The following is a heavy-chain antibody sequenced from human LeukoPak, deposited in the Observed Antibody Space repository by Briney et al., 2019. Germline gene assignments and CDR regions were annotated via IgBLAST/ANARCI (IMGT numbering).Heavy chain of an antibody. CDR1: GYTVTNYW. Sequence: GESLKISCKGSGYTVTNYWIGWVRQTPGKGLEWMGIIYPGDSDTRYNPSFQGQVTISADESISTAYLQWSSLEASDTGIYYCARRGPSTEYFDHWGQGTLVTVSS. D-gene: IGHD3-16*01. V-gene: IGHV5-51*01. CDR2: IYPGDSDT. CDR3: ARRGPSTEYFDH. J-gene: IGHJ4*02.